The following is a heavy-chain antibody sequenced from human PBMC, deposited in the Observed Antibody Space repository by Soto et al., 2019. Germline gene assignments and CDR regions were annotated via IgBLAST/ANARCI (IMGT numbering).Heavy chain of an antibody. D-gene: IGHD7-27*01. Sequence: ASVKVSCKAIGYSFTRHYMHWVRQAPGQGLEWMGTIFPGGVNIAYADSVKGRFTISRDNSKNTLYLQMNSLRAEDTAVYYCAKEGGTGAGIDYWGQGTLVTVSS. CDR1: GYSFTRHY. CDR2: IFPGGVNI. V-gene: IGHV1-46*04. J-gene: IGHJ4*02. CDR3: AKEGGTGAGIDY.